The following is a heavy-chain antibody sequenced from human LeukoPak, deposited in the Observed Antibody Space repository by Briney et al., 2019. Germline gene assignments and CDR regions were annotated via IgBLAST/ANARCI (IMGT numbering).Heavy chain of an antibody. CDR3: AKDVAAAGGRSDY. J-gene: IGHJ4*02. D-gene: IGHD6-13*01. Sequence: PGRSLRLSSAASGFTFDDYAMHWVRQAPGKGLEWVSGISWNSGSIGYADSVKGRFTISRDNAKNSLYLQMNSLRAEDTALYYCAKDVAAAGGRSDYWGQGTLVTVSS. CDR1: GFTFDDYA. V-gene: IGHV3-9*01. CDR2: ISWNSGSI.